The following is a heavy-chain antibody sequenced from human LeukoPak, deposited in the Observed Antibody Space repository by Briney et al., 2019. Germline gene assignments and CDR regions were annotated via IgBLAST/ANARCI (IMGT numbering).Heavy chain of an antibody. CDR1: GYSSTSYW. V-gene: IGHV5-10-1*01. Sequence: GASLRISCKGSGYSSTSYWISWGRQLPEKGLEGMGGFNPSDATTNYNPSFQGHVTISADKSISTAYLQWSSLKASDTAMYYCARSTAHIVVVPAAPLDYWGQGTLVTVSS. CDR2: FNPSDATT. J-gene: IGHJ4*02. CDR3: ARSTAHIVVVPAAPLDY. D-gene: IGHD2-2*01.